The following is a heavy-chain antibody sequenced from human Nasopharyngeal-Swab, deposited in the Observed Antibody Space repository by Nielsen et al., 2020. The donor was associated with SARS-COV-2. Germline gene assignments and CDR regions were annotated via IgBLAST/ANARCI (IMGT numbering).Heavy chain of an antibody. V-gene: IGHV4-61*01. Sequence: SETLSLTCIVSGGSVSRGSHYWSWIRPPPGKGLEWIGYIFYTGNTNYNPSLESRVTMSIDTSRNQFSLSLNSVTAADTAVYYCARDRGDLRKYYFDSWGQGTQITVSA. CDR2: IFYTGNT. CDR3: ARDRGDLRKYYFDS. J-gene: IGHJ4*02. CDR1: GGSVSRGSHY. D-gene: IGHD3-10*01.